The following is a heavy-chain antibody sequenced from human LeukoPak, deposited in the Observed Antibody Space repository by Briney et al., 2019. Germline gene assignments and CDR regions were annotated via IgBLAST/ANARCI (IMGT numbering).Heavy chain of an antibody. V-gene: IGHV3-72*01. J-gene: IGHJ4*02. CDR2: TRNKANSYTT. CDR3: AKDIFGDSNYQEGYFDY. CDR1: GFTFSDHY. Sequence: GGSLRLSCAASGFTFSDHYMDWVRQAPGKGLEWVGRTRNKANSYTTEYAASVKGRFTISRDDSKNSLYLQMNSLKTEDTALYYCAKDIFGDSNYQEGYFDYWGQGTLVTVSS. D-gene: IGHD4-11*01.